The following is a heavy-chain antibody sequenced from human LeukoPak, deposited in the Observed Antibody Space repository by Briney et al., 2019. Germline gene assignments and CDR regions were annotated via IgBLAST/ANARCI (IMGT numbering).Heavy chain of an antibody. D-gene: IGHD6-19*01. CDR1: GGSFSGYY. CDR2: INHSGST. CDR3: ARLSRGIAVAGRFGA. Sequence: SETLSLTCAVYGGSFSGYYWSWIRQSPGKGLEWIGEINHSGSTNYNPSLKSRVTISVDTSKNQFSLKLSSVTAADTAVYYCARLSRGIAVAGRFGAWGQGTLVTVSS. J-gene: IGHJ5*02. V-gene: IGHV4-34*01.